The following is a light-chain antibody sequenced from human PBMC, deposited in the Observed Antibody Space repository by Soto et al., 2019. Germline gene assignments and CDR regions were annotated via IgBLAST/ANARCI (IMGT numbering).Light chain of an antibody. V-gene: IGLV3-21*01. CDR2: YDT. J-gene: IGLJ2*01. CDR3: HLWDSGSANVV. Sequence: SYELTQPPSVSVAPGKTASISCGGDEIGSKGVYWYQQKPGQAPVLVIYYDTDLPPVITERFSGSNSANLATLTISRIEAGEEADYYYHLWDSGSANVVFGGGTKLTVL. CDR1: EIGSKG.